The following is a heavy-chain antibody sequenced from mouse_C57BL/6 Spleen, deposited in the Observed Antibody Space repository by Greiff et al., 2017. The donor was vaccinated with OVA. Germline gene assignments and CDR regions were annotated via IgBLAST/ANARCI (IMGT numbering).Heavy chain of an antibody. CDR1: GYAFSSSW. J-gene: IGHJ1*03. D-gene: IGHD1-1*01. CDR3: AIYYYGSSWYFDV. Sequence: QVQLKQSGPELVKPGASVKISCKASGYAFSSSWMNWVKQRPGKGLEWIGRIYPGDGDTNYNGKFKGKATLTADKSSSTAYMQLSSLTSEDSAVYFCAIYYYGSSWYFDVWGTGTTVTVSS. V-gene: IGHV1-82*01. CDR2: IYPGDGDT.